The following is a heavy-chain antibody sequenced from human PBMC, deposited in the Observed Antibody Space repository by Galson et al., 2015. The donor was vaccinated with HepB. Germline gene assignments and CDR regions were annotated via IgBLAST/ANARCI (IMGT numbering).Heavy chain of an antibody. J-gene: IGHJ4*02. CDR1: GFTFSNAW. CDR3: AAMVKGY. CDR2: IKSKTDGGTT. D-gene: IGHD5-18*01. Sequence: SLRLSCAASGFTFSNAWMSWVRQAPGKGLEWVGRIKSKTDGGTTDYAAPVRDRFTISRDDSKNTLYLQMNSLKTEDTAVHYCAAMVKGYWGQGTLVTVSS. V-gene: IGHV3-15*01.